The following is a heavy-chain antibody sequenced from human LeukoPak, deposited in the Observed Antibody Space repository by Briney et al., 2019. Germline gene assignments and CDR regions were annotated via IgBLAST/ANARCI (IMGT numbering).Heavy chain of an antibody. CDR1: GGSIIGSTSY. V-gene: IGHV4-39*01. D-gene: IGHD3-22*01. CDR2: INYSGST. Sequence: SETLSLTCTVSGGSIIGSTSYWGWIRQPPGKGLDWIGIINYSGSTYYNPSLRSWVTISVDTSKNRFSLKLNSVTASDTAVYYCARGYDYWGQGTLVTVSS. CDR3: ARGYDY. J-gene: IGHJ4*02.